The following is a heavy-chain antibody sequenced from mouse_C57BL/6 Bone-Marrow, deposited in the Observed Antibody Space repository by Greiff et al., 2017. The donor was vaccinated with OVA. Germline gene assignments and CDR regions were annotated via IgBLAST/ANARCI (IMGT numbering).Heavy chain of an antibody. V-gene: IGHV10-1*01. CDR1: GFSFNTYA. Sequence: EVKLMESGGGLVQPKGSLKLSCAASGFSFNTYAMNWVRQAPGKGLEWVARIRSKSNNYATYYADSVKDRFTISRDDSESMLYLQMNNLKTEDTAMYYCVRQGITTVLDYWGQGTTLTVSS. CDR2: IRSKSNNYAT. J-gene: IGHJ2*01. CDR3: VRQGITTVLDY. D-gene: IGHD1-1*01.